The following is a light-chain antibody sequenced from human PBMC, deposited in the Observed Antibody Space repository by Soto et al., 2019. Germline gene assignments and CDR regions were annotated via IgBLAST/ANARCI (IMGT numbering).Light chain of an antibody. CDR3: QKYGSSRFT. CDR1: QSVGTY. V-gene: IGKV3-20*01. CDR2: GAA. J-gene: IGKJ3*01. Sequence: EIVLTQSPGTLSLSPGERATLSCRASQSVGTYLAWYQQKPGQAPRLLIYGAASRATGIPDRFSCSGSGTEVALTISRLEPEDVAVDYCQKYGSSRFTFGRGTKVDIK.